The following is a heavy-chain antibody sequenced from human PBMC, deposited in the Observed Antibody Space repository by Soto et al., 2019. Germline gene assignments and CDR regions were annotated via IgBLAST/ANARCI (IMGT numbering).Heavy chain of an antibody. Sequence: EVQLLESGGGLVQPGGSLRLSCAASGFTFSSYAMNWVRQAPGKGLEWVSAISGSGGSTYYADSVKGRFTISRDNSKNTLYLQMNSLRAEDTAVYYCAKVTVQLERSPERTSYYYMDVWGKGTTVTVSS. CDR2: ISGSGGST. CDR1: GFTFSSYA. D-gene: IGHD1-1*01. J-gene: IGHJ6*03. CDR3: AKVTVQLERSPERTSYYYMDV. V-gene: IGHV3-23*01.